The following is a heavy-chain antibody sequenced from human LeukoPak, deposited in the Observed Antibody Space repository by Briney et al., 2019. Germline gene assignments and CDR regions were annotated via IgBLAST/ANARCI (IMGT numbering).Heavy chain of an antibody. J-gene: IGHJ3*02. CDR2: IYYSGST. CDR3: ARPGYSSSWWRVYDAFDI. CDR1: GGSISSSSYY. Sequence: SQTLSLTCTVSGGSISSSSYYWGWIRQPPGKGLEWIGSIYYSGSTYYNPSLKSRVTISVDTSKNQFSLKLSSVTAADTAVYYCARPGYSSSWWRVYDAFDIWGQGTMVTVSS. V-gene: IGHV4-39*01. D-gene: IGHD6-13*01.